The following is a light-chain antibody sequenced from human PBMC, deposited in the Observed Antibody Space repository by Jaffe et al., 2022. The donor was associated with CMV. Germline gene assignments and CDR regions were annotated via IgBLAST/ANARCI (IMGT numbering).Light chain of an antibody. V-gene: IGKV1-39*01. CDR1: QSISNY. Sequence: DIQMTQSPSSLSASVGDRVTITCRASQSISNYLNWYQQSPGKAPKLLIYSASTLQSGVPSRFSGSGSGTDFTLTINSLQPEDFAIYYCQQSYSTPITFGQGTRLEIK. CDR3: QQSYSTPIT. CDR2: SAS. J-gene: IGKJ5*01.